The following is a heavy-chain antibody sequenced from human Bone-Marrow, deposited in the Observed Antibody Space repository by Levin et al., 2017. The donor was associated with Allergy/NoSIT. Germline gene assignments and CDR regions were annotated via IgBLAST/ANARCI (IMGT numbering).Heavy chain of an antibody. D-gene: IGHD2-2*01. CDR3: ARDADYCGTTSCSWFDS. Sequence: ASVKVSCKGSGNTFNNNALTWLRQAPGQGLEWMGWISPSTGRTKYAHKFQDRVTMTTDTSATTAYMELRSLRSDDTAVYYCARDADYCGTTSCSWFDSWGQGTLVTVSS. CDR2: ISPSTGRT. CDR1: GNTFNNNA. J-gene: IGHJ5*01. V-gene: IGHV1-18*01.